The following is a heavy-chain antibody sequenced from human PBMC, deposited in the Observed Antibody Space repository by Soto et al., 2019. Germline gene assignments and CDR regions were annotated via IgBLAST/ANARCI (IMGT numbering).Heavy chain of an antibody. CDR2: IKQDGSEK. Sequence: PGGSLRLSCAASGFTFSSYWMSWVRQAPGKGLEWVANIKQDGSEKYYVDSVKGRFTISRDNAKNSLYLQMNSLRAEDTAVYYCASSVGTPPGSVFDYWGQGTLVTVSS. V-gene: IGHV3-7*01. CDR3: ASSVGTPPGSVFDY. J-gene: IGHJ4*02. CDR1: GFTFSSYW. D-gene: IGHD1-1*01.